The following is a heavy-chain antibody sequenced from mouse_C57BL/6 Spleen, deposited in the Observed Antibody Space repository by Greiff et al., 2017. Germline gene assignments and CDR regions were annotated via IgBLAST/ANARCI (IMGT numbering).Heavy chain of an antibody. J-gene: IGHJ3*01. CDR1: GYSITSGYY. CDR2: ISYDGSN. V-gene: IGHV3-6*01. Sequence: DVQLQESGPGLVKPSQSLSLTCSVTGYSITSGYYWNWIRQFPGNKLEWMGYISYDGSNNYNPSLKNRISITRDTSKNQFFLKLNSVTTEDTATYYCARGERTWFAYWGQGTLVTVSA. CDR3: ARGERTWFAY.